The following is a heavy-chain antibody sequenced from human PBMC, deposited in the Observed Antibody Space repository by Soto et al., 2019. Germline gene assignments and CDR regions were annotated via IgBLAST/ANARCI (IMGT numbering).Heavy chain of an antibody. V-gene: IGHV4-59*01. D-gene: IGHD5-18*01. CDR2: IYYSGST. Sequence: SETLSLTCTVSGGSISSYYWSWIRQPPGKGLEWIGCIYYSGSTNYNPSLKSRVTISVDTSKNQFSLKLSSVTAADTAVYYCARARLERGYSYGYWVDYWGQGTLVTVSS. J-gene: IGHJ4*02. CDR3: ARARLERGYSYGYWVDY. CDR1: GGSISSYY.